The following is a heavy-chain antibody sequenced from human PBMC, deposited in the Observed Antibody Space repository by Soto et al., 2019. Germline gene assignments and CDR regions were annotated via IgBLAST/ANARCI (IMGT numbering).Heavy chain of an antibody. D-gene: IGHD3-16*01. CDR1: GFTFSSYA. V-gene: IGHV3-23*01. Sequence: PGGSLRLSCAASGFTFSSYAMSWVRQAPGRGLEWVSLVSATAGTTYYTDSVKGRFTISRDNSRNTVYLQMNSLRADDTAVYYCAKDRLAGGFDYWGQGTPVTVSS. J-gene: IGHJ4*02. CDR2: VSATAGTT. CDR3: AKDRLAGGFDY.